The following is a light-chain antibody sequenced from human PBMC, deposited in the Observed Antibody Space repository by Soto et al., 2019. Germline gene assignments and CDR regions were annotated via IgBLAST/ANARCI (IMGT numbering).Light chain of an antibody. CDR3: QQRSNWPVT. CDR1: QSVSSY. V-gene: IGKV3-11*01. J-gene: IGKJ1*01. CDR2: DAS. Sequence: EIVLTQSPATLSLSPGERATISCRASQSVSSYLDWYQQKPGQAPRLLIYDASSRATGIPARFSGSGSGTEFTLTISSLQPEDFAVYYCQQRSNWPVTFGQGTRVDI.